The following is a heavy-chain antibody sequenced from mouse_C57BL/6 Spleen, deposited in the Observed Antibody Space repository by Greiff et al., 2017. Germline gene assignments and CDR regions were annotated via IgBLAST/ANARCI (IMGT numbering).Heavy chain of an antibody. Sequence: QVQLKESGPELVKPGASVKISCKASGYAFSSSWMNWVKQRPGKGLEWIGRIYPGDGDTNYNGKFKGKATLTADKSSSTAYMQLSSLTSEDSAVYFCARNYGGPFDYWGQGTTLTVSS. D-gene: IGHD1-1*02. CDR3: ARNYGGPFDY. CDR1: GYAFSSSW. J-gene: IGHJ2*01. V-gene: IGHV1-82*01. CDR2: IYPGDGDT.